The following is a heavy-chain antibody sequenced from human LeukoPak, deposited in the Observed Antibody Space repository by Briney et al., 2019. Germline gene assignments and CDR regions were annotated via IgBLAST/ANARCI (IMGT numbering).Heavy chain of an antibody. CDR1: GFTFSSYA. Sequence: GRSLRLSCAASGFTFSSYAMHWVRQAPGKGLEWVAVISYDGSNKYYADSVKGRFTTSRDNSKNTLYLQMNSLRAEDTAVYCCAKDSFRFGELWAGDNWFDPWGQGTLVTVSS. CDR2: ISYDGSNK. J-gene: IGHJ5*02. V-gene: IGHV3-30*04. CDR3: AKDSFRFGELWAGDNWFDP. D-gene: IGHD3-10*01.